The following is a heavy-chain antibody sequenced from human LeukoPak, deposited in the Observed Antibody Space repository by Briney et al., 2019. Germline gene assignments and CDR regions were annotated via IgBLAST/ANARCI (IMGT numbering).Heavy chain of an antibody. D-gene: IGHD2-21*01. Sequence: PSETLSLTCTVSGGSISRGSYYWNWIRQPAGKGLEWIGHISTSGSTNYNPSLKSRVTISVDTSKNQFSLSLSSVTAADTAVYYCARITFVVEGYGMDVWGQGTTVTVSS. CDR2: ISTSGST. V-gene: IGHV4-61*09. CDR1: GGSISRGSYY. J-gene: IGHJ6*02. CDR3: ARITFVVEGYGMDV.